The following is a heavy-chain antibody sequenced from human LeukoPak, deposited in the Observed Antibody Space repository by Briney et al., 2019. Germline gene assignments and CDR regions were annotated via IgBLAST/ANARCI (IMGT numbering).Heavy chain of an antibody. CDR3: ARFGGYCSGGSCYSDY. CDR2: ISSSSSYI. Sequence: PGGSLRLSCAASGFTISSYWMSWVRQAPGKGLEWVSSISSSSSYIYYADSVKGRFTISRDNAKNSLYLQMNSLRAEDTAVYYCARFGGYCSGGSCYSDYWGQGTLVTVSS. D-gene: IGHD2-15*01. V-gene: IGHV3-21*01. J-gene: IGHJ4*02. CDR1: GFTISSYW.